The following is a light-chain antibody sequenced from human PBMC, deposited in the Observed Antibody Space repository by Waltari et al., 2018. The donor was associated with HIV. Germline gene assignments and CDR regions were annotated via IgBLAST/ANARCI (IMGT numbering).Light chain of an antibody. CDR1: QSVTSSY. CDR2: GAS. J-gene: IGKJ3*01. CDR3: QQYGSSPFT. V-gene: IGKV3-20*01. Sequence: VLTQSPGTLSLSPGERVTLSCRASQSVTSSYLAWYQQKPGQAPRLLIYGASSRATGIPDRFSGSGSGTDFTLTISRLEPEDFAVYYCQQYGSSPFTFGPGTKVDIK.